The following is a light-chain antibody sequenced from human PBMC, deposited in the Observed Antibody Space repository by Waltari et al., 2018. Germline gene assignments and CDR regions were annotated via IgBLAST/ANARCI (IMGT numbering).Light chain of an antibody. J-gene: IGLJ3*02. CDR3: QSFDIRLSGGVV. CDR2: GNN. V-gene: IGLV1-40*01. Sequence: QSVLTPPPSMSGAPGPRVTIPSTWVRSNIGAGHDVHWYQVFPGTAPKLLIYGNNNRPSGVPDRFSGSKSDTSASLAIGGIQAEDEADYYCQSFDIRLSGGVVFGGGTKVTVL. CDR1: RSNIGAGHD.